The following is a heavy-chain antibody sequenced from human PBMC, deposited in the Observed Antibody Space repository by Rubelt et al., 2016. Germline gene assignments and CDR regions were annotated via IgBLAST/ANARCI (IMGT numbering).Heavy chain of an antibody. D-gene: IGHD6-6*01. CDR2: ISWNSGNI. J-gene: IGHJ6*02. CDR1: GFTFVDYA. V-gene: IGHV3-9*01. Sequence: EVQLVESGGGLVQPGMSLTLSCAASGFTFVDYAMHWVRQPPGKGLEWVAGISWNSGNIVYADSVKGRFTISRDNAQNSLYLQMNSLRAEDTAVYYCARDKGSSSPGTDVWGQGTTVTVSS. CDR3: ARDKGSSSPGTDV.